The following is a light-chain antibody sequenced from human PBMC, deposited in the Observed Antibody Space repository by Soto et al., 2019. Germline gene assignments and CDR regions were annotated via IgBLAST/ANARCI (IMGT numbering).Light chain of an antibody. Sequence: DIQLTQSPSFLSASIGDRVSITCRASQGISNFLARYQQKPGEAPKLMIHTASTLQTGVPSRFSGSGSGTEFTFTISSLQPEDFATYYCQQRHSYPITFGQGTRLEIK. CDR2: TAS. V-gene: IGKV1-9*01. CDR3: QQRHSYPIT. CDR1: QGISNF. J-gene: IGKJ5*01.